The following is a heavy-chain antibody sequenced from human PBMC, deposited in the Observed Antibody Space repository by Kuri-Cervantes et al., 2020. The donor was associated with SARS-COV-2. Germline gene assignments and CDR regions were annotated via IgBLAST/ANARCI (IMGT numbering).Heavy chain of an antibody. J-gene: IGHJ4*02. CDR1: GFTFSSYA. CDR3: AREVAAAGY. Sequence: ALTISCAASGFTFSSYAMHWVRQAPGKGLEWVAVISYDGSNKYYADSVKGRFTISRDNAKNSLYLQMNSLRAEDTAVYYCAREVAAAGYWGQGTLVTVSS. D-gene: IGHD6-13*01. CDR2: ISYDGSNK. V-gene: IGHV3-30-3*01.